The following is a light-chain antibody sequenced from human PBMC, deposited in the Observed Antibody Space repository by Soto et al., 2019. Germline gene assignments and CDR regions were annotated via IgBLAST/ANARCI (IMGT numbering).Light chain of an antibody. Sequence: QSVLTQPPSASGSPGQSVTISCTRTSSDIGGYDYVSWYQQHPGKAPKLIIYEVNKRPSGVPDRFSGSKSGNTASLIVSGLQAEDEADYYCSSYAGSNNLVFAGGTQLTVL. CDR1: SSDIGGYDY. CDR3: SSYAGSNNLV. V-gene: IGLV2-8*01. CDR2: EVN. J-gene: IGLJ3*02.